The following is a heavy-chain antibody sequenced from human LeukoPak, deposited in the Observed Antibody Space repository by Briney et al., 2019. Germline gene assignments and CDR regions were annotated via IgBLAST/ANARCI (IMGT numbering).Heavy chain of an antibody. CDR1: GFNLRSYE. Sequence: PGGSLRLSCAASGFNLRSYEMNWVRQAPGKGLEWVSTISGSGGSTYYADSVKGRFTISRDNSKNTLYLQMKSLRAEDTAVYYCAKGSQFGGSHYFDYWGQGTLVTVSS. CDR2: ISGSGGST. D-gene: IGHD3-10*01. CDR3: AKGSQFGGSHYFDY. V-gene: IGHV3-23*01. J-gene: IGHJ4*02.